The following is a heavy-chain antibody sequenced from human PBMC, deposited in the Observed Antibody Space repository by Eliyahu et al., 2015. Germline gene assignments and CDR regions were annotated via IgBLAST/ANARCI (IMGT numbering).Heavy chain of an antibody. V-gene: IGHV3-74*01. Sequence: EVQLVESGGGLVQPGGSLRLXCAAXGFPLXXYWMHWVRXAPGKGXVWVSCVSSDGSTTSYADSVKGRFTISRDNAKNTLYLQMNSLRAEDTAVYYCYTHGSGSYYHVPLDYWGQGTRVTVSS. CDR2: VSSDGSTT. CDR1: GFPLXXYW. J-gene: IGHJ4*02. D-gene: IGHD3-10*01. CDR3: YTHGSGSYYHVPLDY.